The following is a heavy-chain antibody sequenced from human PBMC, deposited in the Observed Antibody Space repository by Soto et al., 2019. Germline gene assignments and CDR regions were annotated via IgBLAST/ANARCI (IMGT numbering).Heavy chain of an antibody. CDR1: GGTFSSYA. V-gene: IGHV1-69*12. J-gene: IGHJ4*02. CDR2: IIPIFGTA. D-gene: IGHD6-13*01. Sequence: QVQLVQSGAEVKKPGSSVKVSCKASGGTFSSYAISWVRQAPGQGLEWMGGIIPIFGTANYAQKFQGRVTXTAXEXTSTAYMELSSLRSEDTAVYYCARDGAAAGPVYFDYWGQGTLVTVSS. CDR3: ARDGAAAGPVYFDY.